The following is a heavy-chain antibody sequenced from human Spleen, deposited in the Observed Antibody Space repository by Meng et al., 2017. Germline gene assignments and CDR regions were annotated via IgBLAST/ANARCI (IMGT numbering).Heavy chain of an antibody. D-gene: IGHD5-18*01. CDR3: VRVGYNYGRDAFDI. Sequence: QLQLQESGPGRVKPSETLSLTCTVSGGSMSSSSYYWGWIRQPPGKGLEWIGSIHYSGSTYYNPSLKSRVTISLDTSKNQFSLKLHSVTAADTAVYYCVRVGYNYGRDAFDIWGQGTMVTVSS. V-gene: IGHV4-39*07. CDR2: IHYSGST. CDR1: GGSMSSSSYY. J-gene: IGHJ3*02.